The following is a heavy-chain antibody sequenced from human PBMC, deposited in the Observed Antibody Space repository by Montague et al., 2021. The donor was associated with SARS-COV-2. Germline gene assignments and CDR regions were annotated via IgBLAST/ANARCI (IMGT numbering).Heavy chain of an antibody. CDR3: ARDDFRWDFDC. V-gene: IGHV4-61*09. J-gene: IGHJ4*02. CDR2: IYTTGGT. D-gene: IGHD2/OR15-2a*01. Sequence: TLSLTCTVSGDSITSDVSYWSWIRQPAGKGLEWIGHIYTTGGTNYNPSLKSRLTISLDTSKNQFSLKLSSVTAADTAVYYCARDDFRWDFDCWGQGTLVTVSS. CDR1: GDSITSDVSY.